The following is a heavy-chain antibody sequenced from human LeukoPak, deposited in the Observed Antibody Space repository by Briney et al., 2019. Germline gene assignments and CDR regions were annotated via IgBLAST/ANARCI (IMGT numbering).Heavy chain of an antibody. CDR2: IFYSGST. D-gene: IGHD2-15*01. Sequence: SETLSLTCTVSGGSISTSNYYWGWLRQPPGKGLEWIGNIFYSGSTYYSPSLKSRVTISLDTSRNQFSLKLNSVTAADTAVYYCARDCGGSCYHSVQYYFDYWGQGALVTVSS. CDR1: GGSISTSNYY. J-gene: IGHJ4*02. V-gene: IGHV4-39*07. CDR3: ARDCGGSCYHSVQYYFDY.